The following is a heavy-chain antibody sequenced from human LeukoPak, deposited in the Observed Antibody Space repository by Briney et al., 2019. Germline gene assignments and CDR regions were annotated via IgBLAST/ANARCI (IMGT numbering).Heavy chain of an antibody. CDR3: ARVAAEVVGVPGPIGFGWLRRDYYYMDV. CDR2: INPSGGST. J-gene: IGHJ6*03. D-gene: IGHD2-2*02. V-gene: IGHV1-46*01. Sequence: ASVKVSCKSSGYTFTSYYMHWVRQAPGEGLEWMGIINPSGGSTGYAQKFQGRVTMTRDMSTSTVYMELSSLRSEDTAVYYCARVAAEVVGVPGPIGFGWLRRDYYYMDVWGKGTTVTVSS. CDR1: GYTFTSYY.